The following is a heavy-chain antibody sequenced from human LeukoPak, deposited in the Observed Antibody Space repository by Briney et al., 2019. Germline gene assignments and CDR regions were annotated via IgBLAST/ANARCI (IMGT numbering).Heavy chain of an antibody. Sequence: PGGSLRLSCAASGFTFSNYWMSWVRQAPGKGLEWVANIKQDESQKYYVDSVKGRFTISRDNAKSSLYLQMNSLRAEDTAVYYCARDHRWELLFDYWGQGTLVTVSS. D-gene: IGHD1-26*01. CDR3: ARDHRWELLFDY. CDR2: IKQDESQK. J-gene: IGHJ4*02. CDR1: GFTFSNYW. V-gene: IGHV3-7*01.